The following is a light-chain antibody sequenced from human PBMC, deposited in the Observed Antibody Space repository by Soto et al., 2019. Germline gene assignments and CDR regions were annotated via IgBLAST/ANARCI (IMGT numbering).Light chain of an antibody. CDR2: AAS. CDR1: QGISTY. Sequence: DIQMTQSPSSLSASVGDRVTITCRASQGISTYLAWYQQKPGKVPNLLIYAASTLQSGVPSRFSGSGSGTDDTLTISSLQPEDDATYYCQKYNSAPPWTFGQGTKVEIK. CDR3: QKYNSAPPWT. J-gene: IGKJ1*01. V-gene: IGKV1-27*01.